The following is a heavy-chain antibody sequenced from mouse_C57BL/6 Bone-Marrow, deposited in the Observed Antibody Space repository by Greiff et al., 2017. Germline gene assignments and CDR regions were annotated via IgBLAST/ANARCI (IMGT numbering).Heavy chain of an antibody. CDR1: GYTFTSYW. CDR2: IHPADSDT. J-gene: IGHJ4*01. Sequence: QVQLQQPGAELVKPGASVKVSCKASGYTFTSYWMHWVKQRPGQGLEWIGRIHPADSDTNYNQKFKGKATLTVDKSSSTAYMQLSSLTSEDSAVYYCASQVYDGRMDYWGQGTSVTVSS. V-gene: IGHV1-74*01. D-gene: IGHD2-3*01. CDR3: ASQVYDGRMDY.